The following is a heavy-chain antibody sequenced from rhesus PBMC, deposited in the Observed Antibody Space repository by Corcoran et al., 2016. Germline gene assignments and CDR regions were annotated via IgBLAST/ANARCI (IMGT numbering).Heavy chain of an antibody. J-gene: IGHJ4*01. Sequence: QVQLQESGPGLVKPSETLSITCTVPCGSISVYYWSWIPQPPGKGLEWIGNIDGNIAGTNYNPSLKSRVTISKDTSKNQFSLKLSSVTAADTAVYYCARYTVSGIDYWGQGVLVTVSS. D-gene: IGHD4-23*01. CDR2: IDGNIAGT. V-gene: IGHV4-81*01. CDR3: ARYTVSGIDY. CDR1: CGSISVYY.